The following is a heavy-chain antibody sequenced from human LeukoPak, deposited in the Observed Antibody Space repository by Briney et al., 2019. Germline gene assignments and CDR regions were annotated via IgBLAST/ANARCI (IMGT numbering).Heavy chain of an antibody. CDR3: ARSVGGYSYGYSSDY. Sequence: GSLKIXXXXXGYIFXXYWIGWVRRLPGKGLEGMGIIYPRHSHTRYSPSFQRQVTISADKSITTAYLQWSSLKASDTAMYYCARSVGGYSYGYSSDYWGQGTLVTVSS. J-gene: IGHJ4*02. V-gene: IGHV5-51*01. D-gene: IGHD5-18*01. CDR2: IYPRHSHT. CDR1: GYIFXXYW.